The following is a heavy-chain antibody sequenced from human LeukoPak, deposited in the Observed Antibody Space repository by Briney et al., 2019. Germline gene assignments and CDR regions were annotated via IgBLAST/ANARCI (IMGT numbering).Heavy chain of an antibody. CDR3: AREVAAAGPDDAFDI. Sequence: KPSETLSLTCTVSGGSISSYYWSWIRQPAGKGLEWIGRIYTSGSTNYNPSLKSRVTMSVDTSKNQFSLKLSSVTAADTAVYYCAREVAAAGPDDAFDIWGQGTMVTVSS. D-gene: IGHD6-13*01. CDR2: IYTSGST. V-gene: IGHV4-4*07. CDR1: GGSISSYY. J-gene: IGHJ3*02.